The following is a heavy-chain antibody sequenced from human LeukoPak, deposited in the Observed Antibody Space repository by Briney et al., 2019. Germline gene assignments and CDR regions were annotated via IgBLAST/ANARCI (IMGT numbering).Heavy chain of an antibody. Sequence: QPGGSLRLSCAASGFTFDDYAMHWVRQAPGKGLEWVSGISWNSGSIGYADSVKGRFTISRDNAKNSLYLQMNSLRAEDTAVYYCAGKQQLVYYWGQGTLVTVSS. V-gene: IGHV3-9*01. J-gene: IGHJ4*02. D-gene: IGHD6-13*01. CDR1: GFTFDDYA. CDR3: AGKQQLVYY. CDR2: ISWNSGSI.